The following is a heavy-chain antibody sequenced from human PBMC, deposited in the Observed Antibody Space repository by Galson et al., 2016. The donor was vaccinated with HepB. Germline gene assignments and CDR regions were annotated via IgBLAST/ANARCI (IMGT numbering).Heavy chain of an antibody. V-gene: IGHV5-51*01. D-gene: IGHD3-22*01. CDR3: ARRVPTYSDASGPYYPDALDI. J-gene: IGHJ3*02. CDR1: GYRFTNYW. CDR2: IYPDDSDI. Sequence: QSGAEVKKPGESLKISCKGDGYRFTNYWIGWVRQMPGKGLEWMGIIYPDDSDITYSPSFQGQVTFSADKSLSTAYLQWSSLKASDTAIYYCARRVPTYSDASGPYYPDALDIWGQGTMVTVSS.